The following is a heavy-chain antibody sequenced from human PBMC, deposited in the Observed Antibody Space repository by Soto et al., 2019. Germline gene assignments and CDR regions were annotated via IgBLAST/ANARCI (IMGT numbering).Heavy chain of an antibody. J-gene: IGHJ6*02. CDR2: ISYDGSKK. V-gene: IGHV3-30*18. CDR3: TKVHGYRVLGGMNV. Sequence: QVQLVESGGGVVQPGRSLRLSCAASGFTFSSYGMHWVRQAPGKGLEWVAVISYDGSKKDYADSVKGRFTISRDNSKNTLYLRMITLRAEDTAVYYCTKVHGYRVLGGMNVWGQETKVTVSS. D-gene: IGHD1-26*01. CDR1: GFTFSSYG.